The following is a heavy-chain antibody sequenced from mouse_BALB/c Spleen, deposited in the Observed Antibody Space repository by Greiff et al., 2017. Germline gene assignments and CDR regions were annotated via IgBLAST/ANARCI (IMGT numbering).Heavy chain of an antibody. CDR1: GYTFTDYN. Sequence: EVQLQESGPELVKPGASVKISCKASGYTFTDYNMHWVKQSHGKSLEWIGYIYPYNGGTGYNQKFKSKATLTVDNSSSTAYMELRSLTSEDSAVYYCARPTRYFDVWGAGTTVTVSS. V-gene: IGHV1S29*02. CDR2: IYPYNGGT. J-gene: IGHJ1*01. CDR3: ARPTRYFDV. D-gene: IGHD2-10*01.